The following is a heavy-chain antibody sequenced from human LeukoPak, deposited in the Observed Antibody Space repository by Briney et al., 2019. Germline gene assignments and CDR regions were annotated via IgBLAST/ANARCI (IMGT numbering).Heavy chain of an antibody. CDR2: IWSDGSNK. Sequence: PGGSLRLSCAASGFTFSSYGIHWVRQAPGKGLEWVAVIWSDGSNKYHADSVKGRFTISTDNSKNTLYLQMNSLRPEDTAVYYCAKCCPMDVWGQGTTVTVSS. D-gene: IGHD4/OR15-4a*01. V-gene: IGHV3-30*02. CDR3: AKCCPMDV. CDR1: GFTFSSYG. J-gene: IGHJ6*02.